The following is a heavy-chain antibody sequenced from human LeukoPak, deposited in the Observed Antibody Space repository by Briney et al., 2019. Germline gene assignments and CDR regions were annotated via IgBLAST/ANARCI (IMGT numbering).Heavy chain of an antibody. D-gene: IGHD2-21*02. Sequence: GGSLRLSCAASGFTFSSYGVHWVRQAPGKGLEWVAVISYDGSNKYYADSVKGRFTISRDNSKNTLYPQMNSLRAEDTAVYYCAKSQSGSIAALAYCGGDCYSFDYWGQGTLVTVSS. J-gene: IGHJ4*02. CDR2: ISYDGSNK. CDR3: AKSQSGSIAALAYCGGDCYSFDY. CDR1: GFTFSSYG. V-gene: IGHV3-30*18.